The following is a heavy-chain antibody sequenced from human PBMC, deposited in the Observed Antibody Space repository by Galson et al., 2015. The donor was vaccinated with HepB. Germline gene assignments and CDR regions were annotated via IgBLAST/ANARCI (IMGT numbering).Heavy chain of an antibody. CDR1: GFTFSHYA. D-gene: IGHD1-26*01. Sequence: SLRLSCAASGFTFSHYAMHWVRQAPGKGLEWVALMLYDGNNKYYADSVKGRFTISRDNSKNTLYLQMNSLGAEDTAVYYCARDSIVRDIRGDNYCDYWGQGTLVTVSS. CDR3: ARDSIVRDIRGDNYCDY. CDR2: MLYDGNNK. V-gene: IGHV3-30*04. J-gene: IGHJ4*02.